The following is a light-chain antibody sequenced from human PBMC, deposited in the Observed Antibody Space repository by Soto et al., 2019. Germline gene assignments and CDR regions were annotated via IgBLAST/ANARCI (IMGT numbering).Light chain of an antibody. Sequence: EVVLTQSPGTLSLSPGERATLSCRASQSLSSSYLAWYQQKPGQAPRLLIYGASNRATGIQDRFSGSGSGIDFALPSSRLEPEDIAVYFCMQYGRPLYTCGQGTKLEIK. CDR3: MQYGRPLYT. J-gene: IGKJ2*01. CDR2: GAS. CDR1: QSLSSSY. V-gene: IGKV3-20*01.